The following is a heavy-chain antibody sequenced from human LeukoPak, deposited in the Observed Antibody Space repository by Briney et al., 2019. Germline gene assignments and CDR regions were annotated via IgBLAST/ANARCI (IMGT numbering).Heavy chain of an antibody. D-gene: IGHD2-15*01. CDR1: GYTFTSYG. Sequence: ASVKVSSKASGYTFTSYGISWVRQAPGQRREWMGWISAYNGNTNYAQKLQSRVTITTDTSTGTAYMELRSLRSDDTAVYYGARDLDERAAPLDYGMDVWGQGTTVTVSS. CDR3: ARDLDERAAPLDYGMDV. J-gene: IGHJ6*02. V-gene: IGHV1-18*01. CDR2: ISAYNGNT.